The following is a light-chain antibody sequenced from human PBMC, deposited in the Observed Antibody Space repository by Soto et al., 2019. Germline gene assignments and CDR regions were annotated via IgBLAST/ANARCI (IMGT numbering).Light chain of an antibody. Sequence: QSALTQPASVSGSPGQSITISCTGTSRDVGFYNYVSWDQQQHPYQAPHLSVHEVYHLHSAVSMRCSGAKSGNTASLTISGLLAEDEADYDRSSYAPGSTGVFGTGTKVTVL. CDR2: EVY. J-gene: IGLJ1*01. CDR1: SRDVGFYNY. V-gene: IGLV2-14*01. CDR3: SSYAPGSTGV.